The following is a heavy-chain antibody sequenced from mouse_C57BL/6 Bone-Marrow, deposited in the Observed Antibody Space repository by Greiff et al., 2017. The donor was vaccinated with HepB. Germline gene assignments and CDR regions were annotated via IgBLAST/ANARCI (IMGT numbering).Heavy chain of an antibody. CDR1: GYTFTSYW. J-gene: IGHJ2*01. CDR2: INPSNGGT. V-gene: IGHV1-53*01. Sequence: VQLQESGTELVKPGASVKLSCKASGYTFTSYWMHWVKQRPGQGLEWIGNINPSNGGTNYNEKFKSKATLTVDKSSSTAYMQLSSLTSEDSAVYDGETIYYDYGGGFDYWGQGTTLTVSS. D-gene: IGHD2-4*01. CDR3: ETIYYDYGGGFDY.